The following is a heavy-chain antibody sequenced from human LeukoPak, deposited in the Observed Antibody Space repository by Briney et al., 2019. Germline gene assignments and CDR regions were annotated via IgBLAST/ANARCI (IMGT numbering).Heavy chain of an antibody. CDR2: IRGDDGST. V-gene: IGHV3-20*04. CDR1: GFTFGAFG. CDR3: ARVWAWGSGNYFDN. D-gene: IGHD7-27*01. J-gene: IGHJ4*02. Sequence: GGSLRLSCAASGFTFGAFGMTWVGQAPGKGLEWVSAIRGDDGSTGYADSVKGRFTISRDNAKNSLYLQMNSLRVEDTALYYCARVWAWGSGNYFDNWGQGTLVTVSS.